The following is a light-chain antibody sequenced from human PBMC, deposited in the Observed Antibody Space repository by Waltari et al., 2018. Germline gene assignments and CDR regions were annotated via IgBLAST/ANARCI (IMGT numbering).Light chain of an antibody. CDR1: QDITNY. CDR2: DAS. Sequence: EIVLTQSPATLSLSPGERATLSCRASQDITNYLGWYQQKLGQAPRLLIYDASNRATGIPARFSGSGSATDFTLTISRLEPEDFAVYYCQQRSEWPLTSGGGTKVEIK. CDR3: QQRSEWPLT. J-gene: IGKJ4*01. V-gene: IGKV3-11*01.